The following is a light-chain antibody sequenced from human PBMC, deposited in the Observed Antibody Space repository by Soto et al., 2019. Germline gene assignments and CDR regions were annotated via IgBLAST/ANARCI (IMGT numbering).Light chain of an antibody. CDR1: QGISRY. V-gene: IGKV1-9*01. Sequence: DIQLTQSPSFLSASIGDRVTMTCRASQGISRYFAWYQQKPGKAPKLLIYGASTLQSGVPSRFSGSGSGTEFTLTISSLQPEDFATYYCQALNNYLYSTFGPGTKVEIK. CDR3: QALNNYLYST. CDR2: GAS. J-gene: IGKJ3*01.